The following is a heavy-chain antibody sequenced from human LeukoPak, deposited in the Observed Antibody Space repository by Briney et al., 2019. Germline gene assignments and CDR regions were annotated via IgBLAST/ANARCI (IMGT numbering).Heavy chain of an antibody. V-gene: IGHV4-39*07. D-gene: IGHD2-15*01. J-gene: IGHJ6*03. Sequence: KPSETLSLTCSVSGGSIRSGRQHWAWVRPPPGKGLEFIGSLDESVRPSYNAPLTSRVTISEDSSGKHFSLNLSSVTAADTAVYFCARDLGGYPFFMDVWGRGATVIVSS. CDR1: GGSIRSGRQH. CDR3: ARDLGGYPFFMDV. CDR2: LDESVRP.